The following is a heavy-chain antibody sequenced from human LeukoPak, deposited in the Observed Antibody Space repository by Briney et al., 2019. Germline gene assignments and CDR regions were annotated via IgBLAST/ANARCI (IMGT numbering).Heavy chain of an antibody. CDR1: GGSISSYY. CDR3: ARASHDYGEYSHFDY. J-gene: IGHJ4*02. V-gene: IGHV4-4*07. Sequence: SQTLSLTCTVSGGSISSYYWSWIRQPAGKGLEWIGRIYTSGSTNYNPSHKSRVTMSVDTSKNQFSLKLSSVTAEDTAVYYCARASHDYGEYSHFDYWGQGTLVTVSS. CDR2: IYTSGST. D-gene: IGHD4-17*01.